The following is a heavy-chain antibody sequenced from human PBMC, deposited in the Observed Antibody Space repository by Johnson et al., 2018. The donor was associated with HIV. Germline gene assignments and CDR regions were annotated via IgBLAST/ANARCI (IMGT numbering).Heavy chain of an antibody. D-gene: IGHD3-9*01. Sequence: QELLVESGGDLVKPGGSLRLSCAASGFIFSDYYMTWIRQAPGKGLESISYISSSGRTIYYADSVKGRFTMSRDNAKKSLYLQMNSLRAEDTAVYYCAREEGTDILTRGDAFDIWGQGTMVTVSS. CDR1: GFIFSDYY. J-gene: IGHJ3*02. V-gene: IGHV3-11*04. CDR2: ISSSGRTI. CDR3: AREEGTDILTRGDAFDI.